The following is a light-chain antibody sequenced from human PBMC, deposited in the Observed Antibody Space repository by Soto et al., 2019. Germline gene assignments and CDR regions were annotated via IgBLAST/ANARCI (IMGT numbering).Light chain of an antibody. CDR1: HSVSNNY. J-gene: IGKJ1*01. V-gene: IGKV3-20*01. Sequence: EIVLTQSPGTLSLSPVDIAILSCISIHSVSNNYLAWYPQKPGQATRLLIYGASNSATGIPDRFSGSGFGTHFALTIRRLEPKDFAVYYCQQYGSLRTIGLGTKVDIK. CDR2: GAS. CDR3: QQYGSLRT.